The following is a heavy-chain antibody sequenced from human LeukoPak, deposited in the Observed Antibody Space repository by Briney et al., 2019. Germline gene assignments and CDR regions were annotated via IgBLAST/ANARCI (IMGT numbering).Heavy chain of an antibody. J-gene: IGHJ4*02. CDR3: ATLQPAAYYDSSGYPVDY. D-gene: IGHD3-22*01. CDR2: LKSKTDNGTT. Sequence: PGGSLRLSCAASGFTLSNAWMSWVRQAPGKGLEWVGRLKSKTDNGTTDYAAPVKGRFTISRDDSKNTLYLQMNALKTEDTAVYCATLQPAAYYDSSGYPVDYWGQGTLVTVSS. V-gene: IGHV3-15*01. CDR1: GFTLSNAW.